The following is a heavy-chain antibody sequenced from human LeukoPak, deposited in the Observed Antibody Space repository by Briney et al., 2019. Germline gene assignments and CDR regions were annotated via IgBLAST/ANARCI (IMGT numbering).Heavy chain of an antibody. CDR3: ARGQWLVYFDY. V-gene: IGHV4-30-2*01. Sequence: LRLSCAASGFTFSSYAMSWVRQAPGKGLEWIGYIYHSGSTYYSPSLKSRVTISVDRSKNQFSLKLSSVTAADTAVYYCARGQWLVYFDYWGQGTLVTVSS. CDR2: IYHSGST. J-gene: IGHJ4*02. D-gene: IGHD6-19*01. CDR1: GFTFSSYA.